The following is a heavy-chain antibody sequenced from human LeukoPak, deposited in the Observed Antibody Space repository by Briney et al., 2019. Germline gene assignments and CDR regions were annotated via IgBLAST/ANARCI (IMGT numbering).Heavy chain of an antibody. J-gene: IGHJ4*02. Sequence: GGSLRLSCAASGFTFSSYSMNWVRQAPGKGLEWVSSISSSSSYIYYADSVKGRFTISRDNAKNSLYLQMNSLRAEDTAVYYCAINKYDSSGYYSSFDYWDQGTLVTASS. V-gene: IGHV3-21*01. CDR1: GFTFSSYS. D-gene: IGHD3-22*01. CDR3: AINKYDSSGYYSSFDY. CDR2: ISSSSSYI.